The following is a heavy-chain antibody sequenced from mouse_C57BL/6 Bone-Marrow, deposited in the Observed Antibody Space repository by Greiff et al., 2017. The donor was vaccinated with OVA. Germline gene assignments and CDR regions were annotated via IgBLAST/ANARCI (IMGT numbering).Heavy chain of an antibody. D-gene: IGHD3-2*02. Sequence: QVQLQQHGAELVRPGTSVKLSCKASGYTFTSYWMHWVKQRPGQGLEWIGVIDPSDSYTNYNQKFKGKATLTVDTSSSTAYMQLSSLTSEDSAVYYCAREAQSPWFAYWGQGTLVTVSA. J-gene: IGHJ3*01. CDR1: GYTFTSYW. CDR3: AREAQSPWFAY. V-gene: IGHV1-59*01. CDR2: IDPSDSYT.